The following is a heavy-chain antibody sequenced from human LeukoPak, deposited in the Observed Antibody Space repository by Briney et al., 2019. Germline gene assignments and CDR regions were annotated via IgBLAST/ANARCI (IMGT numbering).Heavy chain of an antibody. CDR2: ILYDGSNQ. V-gene: IGHV3-30*12. D-gene: IGHD4-17*01. Sequence: GGSLRLSCAASGFTFSGYGMHWVRQAPGKGLEWVAVILYDGSNQYYTDSVKGRFTISRDNSRNTLYLQMNSLKVEDTAVYYCARDFRDYRDYVAYFDSWGQGTLVTVSS. J-gene: IGHJ4*02. CDR3: ARDFRDYRDYVAYFDS. CDR1: GFTFSGYG.